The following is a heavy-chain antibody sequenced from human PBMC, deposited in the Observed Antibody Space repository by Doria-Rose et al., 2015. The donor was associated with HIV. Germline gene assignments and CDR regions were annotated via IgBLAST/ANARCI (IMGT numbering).Heavy chain of an antibody. CDR1: GASVGSRGYY. CDR2: TYYTGTS. D-gene: IGHD3-3*01. Sequence: QVQLQESGPGLVKPSETLSLTCSVSGASVGSRGYYWNWIRQVPGKGLESLGYTYYTGTSDYSPSLKSRLNMAVDTSKNQFSLKLSFVTVADTAVYYCARMGSYRELDYWGQGAPVIVSA. J-gene: IGHJ4*02. CDR3: ARMGSYRELDY. V-gene: IGHV4-31*03.